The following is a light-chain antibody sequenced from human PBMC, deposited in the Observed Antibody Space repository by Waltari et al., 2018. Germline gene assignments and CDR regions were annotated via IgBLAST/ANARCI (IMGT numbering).Light chain of an antibody. J-gene: IGLJ3*02. CDR1: SGHSSYV. Sequence: QVVLTQSPSASASLGASVKLTCTLSSGHSSYVIAWLQQQPEKGPRYLMKLNSDCSHPKGDGIPFRFSGSSSVAARYLTLASLQSEDAAYYYCQTWGTGMGLFGGGTKLTVL. CDR3: QTWGTGMGL. CDR2: LNSDCSH. V-gene: IGLV4-69*01.